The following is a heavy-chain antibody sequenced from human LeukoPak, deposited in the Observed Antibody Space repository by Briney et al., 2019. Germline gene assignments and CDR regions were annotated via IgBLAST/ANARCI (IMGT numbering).Heavy chain of an antibody. V-gene: IGHV3-30*18. CDR3: AKDQEYHDSSLF. D-gene: IGHD3-22*01. CDR1: GFTFSSYG. Sequence: PGRSLRLSCAASGFTFSSYGMHWVRQAPGKGLEWVAVISYDGSNKYYADSVKGRFTISRDNSKNTLYLQMNSLRAEDTAVYYCAKDQEYHDSSLFWGQGTLVTVTS. J-gene: IGHJ4*02. CDR2: ISYDGSNK.